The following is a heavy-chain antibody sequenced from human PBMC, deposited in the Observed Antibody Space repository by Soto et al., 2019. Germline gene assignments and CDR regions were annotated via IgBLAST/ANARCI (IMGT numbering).Heavy chain of an antibody. V-gene: IGHV3-30*18. J-gene: IGHJ4*02. Sequence: GGSLRLSCAASGFTFSSYGMHWVRQAPGKGLEWVAVISYDGSNKYYADSVKGRFTISRDNSKNTLYLQMNSLRAEDTAVYYCAKDTNPPDGHFDYWGQGTLVTVSS. D-gene: IGHD1-1*01. CDR1: GFTFSSYG. CDR2: ISYDGSNK. CDR3: AKDTNPPDGHFDY.